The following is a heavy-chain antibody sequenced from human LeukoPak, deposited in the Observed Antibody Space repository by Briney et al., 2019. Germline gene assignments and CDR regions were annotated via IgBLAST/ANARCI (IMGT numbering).Heavy chain of an antibody. V-gene: IGHV3-23*01. CDR1: GFTFSSYA. J-gene: IGHJ4*02. CDR2: MSGSGGST. Sequence: GGSLRLSCAASGFTFSSYAMSWVRQAPGKGLEWVSAMSGSGGSTYYADSVKGRFTISRDNSKNTLYLQMNSLRAEDTAVYYCAKEAGGSGSYYFGPPIADFAYWGQGTLVTVSS. CDR3: AKEAGGSGSYYFGPPIADFAY. D-gene: IGHD1-26*01.